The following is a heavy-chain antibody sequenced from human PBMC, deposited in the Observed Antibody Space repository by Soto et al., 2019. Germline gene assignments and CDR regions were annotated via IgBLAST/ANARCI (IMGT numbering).Heavy chain of an antibody. CDR2: IIPILGIA. D-gene: IGHD3-3*01. CDR3: ARDHKATIFGVVIPWSDP. CDR1: GGTFSSYT. Sequence: ASVKVSCKASGGTFSSYTISWVRQAPGQGLEWMGRIIPILGIANYAQKFQGRVTITADKSTSTAYMELSSLRSEDTAVYYCARDHKATIFGVVIPWSDPWGQGTLVTVSS. V-gene: IGHV1-69*04. J-gene: IGHJ5*02.